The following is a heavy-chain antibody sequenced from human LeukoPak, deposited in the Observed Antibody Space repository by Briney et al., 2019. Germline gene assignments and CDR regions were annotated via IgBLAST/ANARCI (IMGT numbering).Heavy chain of an antibody. J-gene: IGHJ4*02. V-gene: IGHV1-8*03. Sequence: ASVKVSCKASGYTFTTYGVTWVRQAPGQGLEWMGWINTYTGNTNYAQKLQGRVTITRNTSISTAYMELSSLRSEDTAVYYCARYSSSWYSPFDYWGQGTLVTVSS. CDR2: INTYTGNT. D-gene: IGHD6-13*01. CDR1: GYTFTTYG. CDR3: ARYSSSWYSPFDY.